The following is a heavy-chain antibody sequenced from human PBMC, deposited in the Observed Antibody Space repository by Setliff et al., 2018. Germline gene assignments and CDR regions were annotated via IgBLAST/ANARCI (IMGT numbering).Heavy chain of an antibody. Sequence: EASVKVSCKATGGTFRNYGISWVRQAPGQGLEWMGGTIPMFGTTNYAQKFQGRVTVITDESTSTAYMELSSLKSEDTAMYYCAREGVDTRSSTDYRYYMDVWGKGTTVTVSS. V-gene: IGHV1-69*05. D-gene: IGHD2-15*01. CDR2: TIPMFGTT. CDR3: AREGVDTRSSTDYRYYMDV. CDR1: GGTFRNYG. J-gene: IGHJ6*03.